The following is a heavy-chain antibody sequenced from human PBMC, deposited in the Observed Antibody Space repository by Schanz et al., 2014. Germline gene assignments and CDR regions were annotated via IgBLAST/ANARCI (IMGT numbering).Heavy chain of an antibody. Sequence: QVQLVQSGAEVKKPGSSVKVSCKASGGTFSSFAIFWVRQAPGQGLEWMGTIIPILDITNYAQKFQRRVTITADKSTSTAYMELSNLRSEDTAVYYCARAGQDYSDSSGYATYYFGNWGQGTLVTVSS. CDR2: IIPILDIT. D-gene: IGHD3-22*01. V-gene: IGHV1-69*04. CDR3: ARAGQDYSDSSGYATYYFGN. CDR1: GGTFSSFA. J-gene: IGHJ4*02.